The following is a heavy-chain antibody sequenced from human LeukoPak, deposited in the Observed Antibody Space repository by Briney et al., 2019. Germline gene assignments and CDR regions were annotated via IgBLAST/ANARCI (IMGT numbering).Heavy chain of an antibody. V-gene: IGHV3-11*06. Sequence: VKGRFTISRDNAKNSLYLQMNSLRAEDTAVYYCAKTLVGASVYWGQGTLVTVSS. D-gene: IGHD1-26*01. J-gene: IGHJ4*02. CDR3: AKTLVGASVY.